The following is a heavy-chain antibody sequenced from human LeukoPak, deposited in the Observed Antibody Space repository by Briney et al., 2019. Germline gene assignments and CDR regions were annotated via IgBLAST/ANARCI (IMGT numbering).Heavy chain of an antibody. CDR2: INSSSSYI. Sequence: GGSLRLSCAASGFNFRTYGMHWVRQAPGKGREWVSSINSSSSYIYYADSVKGRFTISRDNAKNSLYLQMNSLRAEDTAVYYCARDLLWSWSGQTQHYYYYHMDVWGKGTTVTVSS. J-gene: IGHJ6*03. D-gene: IGHD3-3*01. CDR3: ARDLLWSWSGQTQHYYYYHMDV. V-gene: IGHV3-21*01. CDR1: GFNFRTYG.